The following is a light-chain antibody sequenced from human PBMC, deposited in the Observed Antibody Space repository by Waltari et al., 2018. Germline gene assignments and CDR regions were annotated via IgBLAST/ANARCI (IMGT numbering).Light chain of an antibody. CDR1: QSVGNK. CDR2: DVS. Sequence: EIVMTQSPVTLSVSPGERATLSCRASQSVGNKLAWYQQKPGLPPRLLIYDVSTGATGIPASFSGSGSGTEFTLTISSLQSEDFAVYYCQQYLQWPYSFGQGTKLEIK. J-gene: IGKJ2*03. CDR3: QQYLQWPYS. V-gene: IGKV3-15*01.